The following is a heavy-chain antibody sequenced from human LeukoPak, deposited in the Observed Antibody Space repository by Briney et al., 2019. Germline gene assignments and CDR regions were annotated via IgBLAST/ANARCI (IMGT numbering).Heavy chain of an antibody. V-gene: IGHV3-33*01. CDR2: IWYDGSNK. CDR1: GFTFSSYG. D-gene: IGHD6-19*01. CDR3: ARGYSSPYGLDV. Sequence: GGSLRLSCAASGFTFSSYGMHWVRQAPGKGLEWVAVIWYDGSNKYYADSVKGRFTISRDNSKNTLYLQMNSLRVEDTAVYYCARGYSSPYGLDVWGQGTTVTVSS. J-gene: IGHJ6*02.